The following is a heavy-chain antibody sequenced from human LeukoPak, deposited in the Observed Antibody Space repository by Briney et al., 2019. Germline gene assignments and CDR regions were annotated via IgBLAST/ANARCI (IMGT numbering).Heavy chain of an antibody. Sequence: SETLSLTCTVSGDSISSSNSYWGWIRQPPGKGLEWIGSIYKTGSAYYDPSLKSRVTISIDTSKNQFSLKLSSVTAADTAVYYCARHAPSYSSGWYYFDYWGQGTLVTVSS. D-gene: IGHD6-19*01. V-gene: IGHV4-39*07. CDR2: IYKTGSA. J-gene: IGHJ4*02. CDR1: GDSISSSNSY. CDR3: ARHAPSYSSGWYYFDY.